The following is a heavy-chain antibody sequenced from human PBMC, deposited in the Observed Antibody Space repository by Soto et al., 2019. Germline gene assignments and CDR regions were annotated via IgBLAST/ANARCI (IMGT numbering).Heavy chain of an antibody. V-gene: IGHV3-7*01. CDR3: ARVRIVPYYYMDV. J-gene: IGHJ6*03. CDR1: GFTFSTYW. CDR2: IKQDGTEK. Sequence: GGSLRLSCAASGFTFSTYWMSWVRQAPGKGLEWVANIKQDGTEKYYVDSVKGRFTISRDNAKNSLYLQMNSLRAEDTAVYYCARVRIVPYYYMDVGGKGTTVTVSS. D-gene: IGHD2-15*01.